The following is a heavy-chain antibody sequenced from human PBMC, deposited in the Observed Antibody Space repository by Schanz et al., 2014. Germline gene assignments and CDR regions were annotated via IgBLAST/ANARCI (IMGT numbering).Heavy chain of an antibody. Sequence: GQLVESGGGLVQPGGSLRLSCAASEFTFSTDAMSWVRQAPGKGLEWVSFIYIGGNTYYADSVKGRFTISRDNSKNTVYIQMNSLRAEDTAVYYCARDHTTESYYSAGPPIDYWGQGTLLTVSS. D-gene: IGHD1-26*01. CDR1: EFTFSTDA. J-gene: IGHJ4*02. CDR2: IYIGGNT. CDR3: ARDHTTESYYSAGPPIDY. V-gene: IGHV3-66*01.